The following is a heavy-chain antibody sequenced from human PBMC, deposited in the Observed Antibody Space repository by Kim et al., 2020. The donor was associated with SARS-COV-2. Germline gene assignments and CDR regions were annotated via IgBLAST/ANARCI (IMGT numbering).Heavy chain of an antibody. CDR2: IYYSGST. CDR1: GGSISSYY. J-gene: IGHJ5*02. Sequence: SETLSLTCTVSGGSISSYYWSWIRQPPGKGLEWIGYIYYSGSTNYNPSLKSRVTISVDTSKNQFSLKLSSVTAADTAVYYCARGGTSIGYNWFDPWGQGTLVTVSS. D-gene: IGHD2-2*01. CDR3: ARGGTSIGYNWFDP. V-gene: IGHV4-59*13.